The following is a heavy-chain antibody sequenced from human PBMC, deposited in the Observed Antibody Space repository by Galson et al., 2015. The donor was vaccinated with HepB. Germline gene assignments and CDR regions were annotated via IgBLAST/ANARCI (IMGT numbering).Heavy chain of an antibody. Sequence: SVKVSCKASGYTFTNFGVTWVRQAPGQGLQWMGWISPYNGNTNYAQKFQGRVTMTTDTSTSTAYMELRSLRSDDTAVYYCASGYNYGEYYFDYWGQGTLVTVSS. CDR2: ISPYNGNT. J-gene: IGHJ4*02. V-gene: IGHV1-18*01. CDR3: ASGYNYGEYYFDY. CDR1: GYTFTNFG. D-gene: IGHD5-18*01.